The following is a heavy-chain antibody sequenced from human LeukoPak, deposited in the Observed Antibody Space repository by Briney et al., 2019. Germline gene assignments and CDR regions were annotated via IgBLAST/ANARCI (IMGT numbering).Heavy chain of an antibody. D-gene: IGHD5-18*01. V-gene: IGHV1-69*04. CDR1: GGTFSSYA. CDR2: IIPILGIA. Sequence: SVKVSCKASGGTFSSYAISWVRQAPGQGLEWMGRIIPILGIANYAQKFQGRVTITADKSTSTAYMELSSLRSEDTAVYYCARDPTWIQLWPSYYYYGVDVWGQGTTVTVSS. J-gene: IGHJ6*02. CDR3: ARDPTWIQLWPSYYYYGVDV.